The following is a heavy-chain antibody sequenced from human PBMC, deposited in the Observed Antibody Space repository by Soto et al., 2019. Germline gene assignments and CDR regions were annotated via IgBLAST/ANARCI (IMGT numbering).Heavy chain of an antibody. J-gene: IGHJ4*02. V-gene: IGHV5-51*01. CDR3: ARQLRTTTDCSTYFDN. Sequence: GESLKISCETSGYDFTRNWIGWVRQRPGKGLEWVGLVYPRGSDTRYSPSFRGHVSMSADESVRTAYLQWTSLEASDTAIYYCARQLRTTTDCSTYFDNWGQGTPVTVSS. CDR1: GYDFTRNW. CDR2: VYPRGSDT. D-gene: IGHD1-26*01.